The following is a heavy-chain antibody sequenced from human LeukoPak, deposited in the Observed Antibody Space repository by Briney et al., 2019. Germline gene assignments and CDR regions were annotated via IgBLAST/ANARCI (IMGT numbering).Heavy chain of an antibody. CDR3: ARGFQWLGSYYYGMDV. Sequence: GGSLRLSCAASGFTVSSNYMSWVRQAPGKGLEWVSVIYSGGSTYYADSVKGRFTISRDNSKNTLYLQMNSLRAEDTAVYYCARGFQWLGSYYYGMDVWGQGTTVTVSS. CDR2: IYSGGST. D-gene: IGHD6-19*01. V-gene: IGHV3-53*01. CDR1: GFTVSSNY. J-gene: IGHJ6*02.